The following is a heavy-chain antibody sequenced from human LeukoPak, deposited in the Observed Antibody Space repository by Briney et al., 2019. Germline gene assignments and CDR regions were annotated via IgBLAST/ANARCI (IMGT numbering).Heavy chain of an antibody. CDR1: GYTFTGYY. V-gene: IGHV1-2*02. CDR3: ATPGFIAVAGTRYFQH. CDR2: INPNSGGT. J-gene: IGHJ1*01. Sequence: ASVKVSCKASGYTFTGYYMHWVRQAPGQGLEWMGWINPNSGGTNYAQKFQGRVTITADKSTSTAYMELSSLRSEDTAVYYCATPGFIAVAGTRYFQHWGQGTLVTVSS. D-gene: IGHD6-19*01.